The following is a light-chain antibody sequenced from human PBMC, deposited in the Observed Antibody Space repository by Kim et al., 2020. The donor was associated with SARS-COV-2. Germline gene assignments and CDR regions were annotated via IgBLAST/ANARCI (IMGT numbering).Light chain of an antibody. CDR3: QSYDNSLSVLYV. V-gene: IGLV1-40*01. CDR2: GNN. Sequence: VTIACTGSSSNIGAGYDVHWYQQLPGTAPKLLIYGNNNRPSGVPGRFSGSKSGTSASLAITGLQAEDEADYYCQSYDNSLSVLYVFGTGTKVTVL. J-gene: IGLJ1*01. CDR1: SSNIGAGYD.